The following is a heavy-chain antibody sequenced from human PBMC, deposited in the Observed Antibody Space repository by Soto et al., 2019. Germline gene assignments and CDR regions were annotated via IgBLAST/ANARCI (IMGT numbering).Heavy chain of an antibody. CDR3: SRVLGGYDFWSRYFPVYYYSYLDA. V-gene: IGHV1-8*01. Sequence: ASVKVSCKASGYTLTSYDINWVRQATGQGLEWMGWMNPNSGNTGYAQKFQGRGTMTRNTSISTAYMELSSLRSADTAVYYCSRVLGGYDFWSRYFPVYYYSYLDAWGKGTRFTVSS. CDR2: MNPNSGNT. D-gene: IGHD3-3*01. CDR1: GYTLTSYD. J-gene: IGHJ6*03.